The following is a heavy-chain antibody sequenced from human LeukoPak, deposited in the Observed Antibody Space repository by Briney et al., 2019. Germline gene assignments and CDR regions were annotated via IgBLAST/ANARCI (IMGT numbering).Heavy chain of an antibody. Sequence: ASVKVSCKASGYTFTSYGISWVRQAPGQGLEWMGWISAYNGNTNYAQKFQGRVTMTEDTSTDTAYMELSSLRSEGTAVYYCATTVVTPRAAFGIWGQGTMVTVSS. V-gene: IGHV1-18*01. CDR2: ISAYNGNT. D-gene: IGHD4-23*01. J-gene: IGHJ3*02. CDR3: ATTVVTPRAAFGI. CDR1: GYTFTSYG.